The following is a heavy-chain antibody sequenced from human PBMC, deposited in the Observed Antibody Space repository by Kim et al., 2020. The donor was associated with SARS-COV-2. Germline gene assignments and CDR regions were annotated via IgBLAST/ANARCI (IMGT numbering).Heavy chain of an antibody. CDR3: ARDHIVVVTGANYDYYGMDV. D-gene: IGHD2-21*02. V-gene: IGHV3-30*01. J-gene: IGHJ6*02. Sequence: RFTISRDKSKNTLYLQMNSLRAEDTALYYCARDHIVVVTGANYDYYGMDVWGQGTTVTVSS.